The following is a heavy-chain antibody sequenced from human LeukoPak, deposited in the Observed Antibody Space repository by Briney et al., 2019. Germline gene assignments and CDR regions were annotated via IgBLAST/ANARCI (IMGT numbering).Heavy chain of an antibody. CDR3: ARGAEVVAGTEAWFDP. CDR1: GFTFSSYG. Sequence: PGGSLRLSYAASGFTFSSYGMHWVRQAPGKGLEWVAFIRYDGSSEYYADSVKGRFTISRDNSKNTLSLQMNSLRAEDTAVYHCARGAEVVAGTEAWFDPWGQGTLVTVSS. V-gene: IGHV3-30*02. D-gene: IGHD6-19*01. CDR2: IRYDGSSE. J-gene: IGHJ5*02.